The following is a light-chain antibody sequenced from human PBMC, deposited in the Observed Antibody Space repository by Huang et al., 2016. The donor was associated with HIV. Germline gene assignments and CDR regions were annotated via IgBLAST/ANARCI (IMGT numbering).Light chain of an antibody. V-gene: IGKV3D-15*01. Sequence: EIVMTQSPATLSVSPGERATISCRASQGVSNNIAVYQQKPGPTPRLLIHGASTRATGIAAKFSGRGSGTDFTLTITSLQPEDSAVYYCQHYNNWPPWTFGPGTQVEI. CDR2: GAS. CDR3: QHYNNWPPWT. J-gene: IGKJ1*01. CDR1: QGVSNN.